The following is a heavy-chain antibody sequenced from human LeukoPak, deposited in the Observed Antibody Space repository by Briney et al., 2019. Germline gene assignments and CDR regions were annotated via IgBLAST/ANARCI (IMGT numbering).Heavy chain of an antibody. CDR2: INPNSGGT. J-gene: IGHJ4*02. D-gene: IGHD2-8*01. V-gene: IGHV1-2*02. CDR3: ARDFCTNGVCSTAFDY. Sequence: ASVKVSCKASGYTFTGYYMHRVRQAPGQGLEWMGWINPNSGGTNYAQKFQGRVTMTRDTSISTAYMELSRLRSDDTAVYYCARDFCTNGVCSTAFDYWGQGTLVTVSS. CDR1: GYTFTGYY.